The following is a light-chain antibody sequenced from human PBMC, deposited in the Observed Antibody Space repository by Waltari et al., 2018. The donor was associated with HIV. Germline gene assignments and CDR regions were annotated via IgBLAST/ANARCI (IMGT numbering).Light chain of an antibody. Sequence: QSALTQPPSASGSPGQSVTISCAGTSSDIGLYNFVSWYRHHPGKAPKLMIYDVNRRPGVFPDRFSGSKSGNTSSLTVSVLQADDEATYYCFSYAGNNFLLFGGGTKLTVL. CDR1: SSDIGLYNF. CDR3: FSYAGNNFLL. CDR2: DVN. J-gene: IGLJ2*01. V-gene: IGLV2-8*01.